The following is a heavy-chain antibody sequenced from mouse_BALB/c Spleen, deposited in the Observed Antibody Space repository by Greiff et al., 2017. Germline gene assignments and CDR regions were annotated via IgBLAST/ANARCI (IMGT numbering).Heavy chain of an antibody. CDR3: ARGGNYVGYYAMDY. CDR2: ISSGGST. Sequence: DVHLVESGGGLVKPGGSLKLSCAASGFTFSSYAMSWVRQTPEKRLEWVASISSGGSTYYPDSVKGRFTISRDNARNILYLQMSSLRSEDTAMYYCARGGNYVGYYAMDYWGQGTSVTVSS. V-gene: IGHV5-6-5*01. J-gene: IGHJ4*01. D-gene: IGHD2-1*01. CDR1: GFTFSSYA.